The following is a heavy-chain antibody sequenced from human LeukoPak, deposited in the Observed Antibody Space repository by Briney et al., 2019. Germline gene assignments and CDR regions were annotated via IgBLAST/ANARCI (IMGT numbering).Heavy chain of an antibody. J-gene: IGHJ4*02. D-gene: IGHD6-19*01. Sequence: TGGSLTLSCAASGFTFNSYAMSWVRQAPGQGLEWVSAIRGSGGGTYYAGYVKGRFTISRDNSKNTLYLQMNSLRDEDTALYYCAKAGIGVVGYFDYWGQGTLVTVSS. V-gene: IGHV3-23*01. CDR1: GFTFNSYA. CDR2: IRGSGGGT. CDR3: AKAGIGVVGYFDY.